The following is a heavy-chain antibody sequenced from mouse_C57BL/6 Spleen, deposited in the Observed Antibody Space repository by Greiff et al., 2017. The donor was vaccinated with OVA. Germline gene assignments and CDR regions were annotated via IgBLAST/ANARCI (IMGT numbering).Heavy chain of an antibody. CDR2: IRSKSNNYAT. V-gene: IGHV10-1*01. Sequence: EVKVVESGGGLVQPKGSLKLSCAASGFSFNTYAMNWVRQAPGKGSEWVARIRSKSNNYATYYADSVKDRFTISRDDSESMLYLQMNNLKTEDTAMDDCVSGGYDGYFAWFAYWGQGTLVTVSA. CDR1: GFSFNTYA. J-gene: IGHJ3*01. CDR3: VSGGYDGYFAWFAY. D-gene: IGHD2-3*01.